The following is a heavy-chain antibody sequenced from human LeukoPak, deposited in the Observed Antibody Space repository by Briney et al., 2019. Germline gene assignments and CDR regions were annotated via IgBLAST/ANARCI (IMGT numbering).Heavy chain of an antibody. Sequence: PGGSLRLSCAASGFTFSSYAIHWVRQAPGKGLEWVAVISYDGSNIYYADSVKGRFTISRDNSKNTLYLQTNSLRPEDTAVYYCVRAYSNSWYFDLWGRGTLVTVSS. D-gene: IGHD6-13*01. CDR2: ISYDGSNI. J-gene: IGHJ2*01. CDR1: GFTFSSYA. CDR3: VRAYSNSWYFDL. V-gene: IGHV3-30*04.